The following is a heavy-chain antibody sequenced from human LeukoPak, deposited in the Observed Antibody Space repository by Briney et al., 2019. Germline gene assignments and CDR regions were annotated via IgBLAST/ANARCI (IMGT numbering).Heavy chain of an antibody. CDR2: INHSGST. CDR3: ASLFYRIAAAGSATAY. J-gene: IGHJ4*02. V-gene: IGHV4-34*01. CDR1: GGSFSGYY. Sequence: PSETLSLTCAVYGGSFSGYYWSWIRQPPGKGLEWIGEINHSGSTNYTPSLKSRVTISVDTSKNQFSMKLSSVTAADTAVYYCASLFYRIAAAGSATAYWGQGTLVTVSS. D-gene: IGHD6-13*01.